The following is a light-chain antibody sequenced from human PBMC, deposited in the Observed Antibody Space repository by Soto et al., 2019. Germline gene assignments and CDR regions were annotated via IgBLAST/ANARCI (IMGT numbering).Light chain of an antibody. J-gene: IGLJ2*01. V-gene: IGLV1-47*01. CDR1: SSNIESNY. CDR3: AAWDDRLSGPV. Sequence: QSALTQPPSASGTPGQRVTISCSGGSSNIESNYVYWYQQLPGTAPKLLIYRNDQQPSGVPDRFSGSKSGTSASLAISGLRSEDEADYYCAAWDDRLSGPVFGGGTKVTVL. CDR2: RND.